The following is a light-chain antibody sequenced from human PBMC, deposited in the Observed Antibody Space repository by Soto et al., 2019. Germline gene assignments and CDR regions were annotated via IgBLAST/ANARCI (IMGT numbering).Light chain of an antibody. CDR3: QQYGNSIPIT. Sequence: EVVLTQSPGTLSLSPGERATLSCRASQSVSTSFLAWYQQKPDQAPRLLIYGAFSRATGIPDRFSGSGSGTDFTLTISRLEPEDFAVYYCQQYGNSIPITFGQGTRLEIK. CDR1: QSVSTSF. J-gene: IGKJ5*01. V-gene: IGKV3-20*01. CDR2: GAF.